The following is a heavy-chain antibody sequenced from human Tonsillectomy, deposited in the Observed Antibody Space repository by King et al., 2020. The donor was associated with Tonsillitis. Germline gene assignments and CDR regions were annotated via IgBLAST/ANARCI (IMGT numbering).Heavy chain of an antibody. J-gene: IGHJ4*02. CDR1: GGSISSYY. V-gene: IGHV4-59*01. CDR2: IYYSGST. Sequence: VQLQESGPGLVKPSETLSLTCIVSGGSISSYYWSWIRQPPGKGLEWIGYIYYSGSTNYNPSLKSRVTISVDTSKNQFSLSLSSVTAADTAVYYCARGYSSSWLHFDYWGQATLVTVSS. D-gene: IGHD6-13*01. CDR3: ARGYSSSWLHFDY.